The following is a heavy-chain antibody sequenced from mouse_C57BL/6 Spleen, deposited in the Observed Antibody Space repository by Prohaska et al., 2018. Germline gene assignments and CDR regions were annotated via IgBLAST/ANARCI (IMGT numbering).Heavy chain of an antibody. J-gene: IGHJ2*01. CDR2: FHPYNDDT. CDR3: ARGRAIYYYGSSPFFDY. V-gene: IGHV1-47*01. Sequence: HGKSLEWIGNFHPYNDDTKYNEKFKGKATLTVEKSSSTVYLELSRLTSDDSAVYYCARGRAIYYYGSSPFFDYWGQGTTLTVSS. D-gene: IGHD1-1*01.